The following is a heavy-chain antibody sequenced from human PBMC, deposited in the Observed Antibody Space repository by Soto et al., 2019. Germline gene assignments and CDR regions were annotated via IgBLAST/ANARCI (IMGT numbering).Heavy chain of an antibody. J-gene: IGHJ4*02. D-gene: IGHD5-18*01. Sequence: QLQLQESGPGLVKPSETLSLTCTVSGVSISSTNHYWRWIRQPPGKGLEWIGSISYNGNTYYSPSLQSRITVSVDTSRNQFSLRLTSATAADTALYYCAMDTDSPSRFDWWGQGPLVTVSS. CDR1: GVSISSTNHY. CDR2: ISYNGNT. V-gene: IGHV4-39*01. CDR3: AMDTDSPSRFDW.